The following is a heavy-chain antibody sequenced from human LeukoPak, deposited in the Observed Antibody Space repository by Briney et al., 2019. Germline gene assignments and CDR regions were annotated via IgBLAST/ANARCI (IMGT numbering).Heavy chain of an antibody. Sequence: ASVKVSCKASGYTFTSYGISWVRQAPGQGLEWMGWISAYNGNTNYAQKLQGRVTMTTDTSTSTAYMELRSLRAEDTAVYYCAMDARGCSSTSCTDAFDVWGQGTMVTVSS. V-gene: IGHV1-18*01. CDR2: ISAYNGNT. CDR3: AMDARGCSSTSCTDAFDV. D-gene: IGHD2-2*01. CDR1: GYTFTSYG. J-gene: IGHJ3*01.